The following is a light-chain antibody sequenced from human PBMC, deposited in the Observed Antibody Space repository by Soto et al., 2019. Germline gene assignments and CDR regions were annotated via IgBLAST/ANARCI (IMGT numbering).Light chain of an antibody. CDR3: QEYESYSST. V-gene: IGKV1-5*01. CDR2: DAS. J-gene: IGKJ2*01. Sequence: DIQMTQSPSTLSASVGDRVTITCRASQSISRYLAWYQQKPGKAPKVLIYDASSFESGVPSRFSGSGSGTEFTLTISSLQPDDFATYYCQEYESYSSTFGQGTKVDIK. CDR1: QSISRY.